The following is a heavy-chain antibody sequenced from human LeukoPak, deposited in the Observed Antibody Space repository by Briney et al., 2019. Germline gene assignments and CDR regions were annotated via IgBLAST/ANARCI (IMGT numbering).Heavy chain of an antibody. D-gene: IGHD3/OR15-3a*01. CDR2: IHHGGST. V-gene: IGHV4-38-2*01. Sequence: PSETLSLTCGVSGYSITNGYFWAWIRQPLGKELEWIGSIHHGGSTYYNPSLRSRVTISADTPKNQFSLKLGSVTAADTAVYYCATDRRGNNHDFDKWGQGTLVTVSS. J-gene: IGHJ4*02. CDR1: GYSITNGYF. CDR3: ATDRRGNNHDFDK.